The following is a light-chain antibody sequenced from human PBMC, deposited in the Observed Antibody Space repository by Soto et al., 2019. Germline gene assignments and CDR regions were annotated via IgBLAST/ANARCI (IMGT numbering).Light chain of an antibody. CDR3: SSYTTAFFYV. J-gene: IGLJ1*01. Sequence: QSVLTQPPSASGTPGQRVTISCSGSSSNIGSNTVNWYQQLPGTAPKLLIYTNDQRPSGVPDRFSGSRSGTSASLAISGLQFEDEADYYCSSYTTAFFYVFGTGTKVTVL. CDR1: SSNIGSNT. V-gene: IGLV1-44*01. CDR2: TND.